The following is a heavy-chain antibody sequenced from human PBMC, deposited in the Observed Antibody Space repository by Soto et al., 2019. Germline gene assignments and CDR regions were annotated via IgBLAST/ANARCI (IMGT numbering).Heavy chain of an antibody. CDR3: ATHDGPAAAGLVLDF. CDR2: IKQDENGK. V-gene: IGHV3-7*02. J-gene: IGHJ4*02. CDR1: GFTFSSRW. D-gene: IGHD6-13*01. Sequence: EVQLVESGGGLVQPGGSLRLSCEASGFTFSSRWMTRVRQGPGKGLEWVANIKQDENGKDYVDSVKGRFTISRDNAKNSLYLQMNSLRAEDTAVYYCATHDGPAAAGLVLDFWGQGILVTVSS.